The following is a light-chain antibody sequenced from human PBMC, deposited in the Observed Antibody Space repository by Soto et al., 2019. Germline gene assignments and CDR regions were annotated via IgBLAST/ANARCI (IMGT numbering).Light chain of an antibody. Sequence: EIVMTQSPATLAVSPGALATISCLASQSVTSNLAWDQQKRGQAPRLLIYAASNRATGIPDRFSGSGSGTDFTLTISRLEPEDFAVYYCQQYGRSPVTFGQGTKVDIK. CDR1: QSVTSN. CDR3: QQYGRSPVT. J-gene: IGKJ1*01. V-gene: IGKV3-20*01. CDR2: AAS.